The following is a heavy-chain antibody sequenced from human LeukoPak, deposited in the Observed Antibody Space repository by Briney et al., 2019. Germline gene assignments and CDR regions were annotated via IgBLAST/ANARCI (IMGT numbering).Heavy chain of an antibody. CDR3: ARVWRRGWYNWFDP. CDR1: GGSFSGYY. D-gene: IGHD2-15*01. CDR2: INHSGST. V-gene: IGHV4-34*01. J-gene: IGHJ5*02. Sequence: PSETLFLTCAVYGGSFSGYYWSWIRQPPGKGLEWIGEINHSGSTNYNPSLRSRVTISVDTSKNQFSLKLSSVTAADTAVYYCARVWRRGWYNWFDPWGQGTLVTVSS.